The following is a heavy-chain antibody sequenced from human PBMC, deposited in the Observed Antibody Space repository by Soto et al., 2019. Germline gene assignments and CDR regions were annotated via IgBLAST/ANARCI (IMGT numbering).Heavy chain of an antibody. D-gene: IGHD1-26*01. V-gene: IGHV4-34*01. CDR2: INHSGST. CDR3: ARGIVIDSTTWYGMDV. Sequence: PSETRSRTCAVYGGSFSCYYWSWIRQPPGKGLEWMGEINHSGSTNYNPSLKSRVTISVDTSKNQFSLKLSSVTAADTAVYYCARGIVIDSTTWYGMDVWGQGTTVTVSS. J-gene: IGHJ6*02. CDR1: GGSFSCYY.